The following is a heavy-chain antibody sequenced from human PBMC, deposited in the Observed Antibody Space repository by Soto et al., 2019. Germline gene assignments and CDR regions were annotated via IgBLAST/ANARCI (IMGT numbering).Heavy chain of an antibody. Sequence: QLQLQESGPGLVKPSETLSLICNVSGASISRTFFYWGWIRQPPGKGLEWIGCIYYSGRTYYNPSLKSRVTISVDPSNNQFSLRLSSVTAADTALYYCARHGVPIQLEPHFDPWGQGTLVTVSS. V-gene: IGHV4-39*01. CDR3: ARHGVPIQLEPHFDP. J-gene: IGHJ5*02. CDR2: IYYSGRT. D-gene: IGHD1-1*01. CDR1: GASISRTFFY.